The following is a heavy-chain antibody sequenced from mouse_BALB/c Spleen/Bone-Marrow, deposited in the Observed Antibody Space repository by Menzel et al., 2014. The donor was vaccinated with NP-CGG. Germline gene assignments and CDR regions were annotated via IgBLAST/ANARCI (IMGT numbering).Heavy chain of an antibody. Sequence: EVQVLEPAAELVRSGASVKLSCTASRFNIKAYYMHWVKQTPEQCLEWIGWIDPENGGTDYAPKFQGKSTMTADTSSNTVDLQLSSLTAEDAAVYYGNANWDYWGQGTTLTVSS. V-gene: IGHV14-4*02. J-gene: IGHJ2*01. CDR2: IDPENGGT. CDR3: NANWDY. D-gene: IGHD4-1*01. CDR1: RFNIKAYY.